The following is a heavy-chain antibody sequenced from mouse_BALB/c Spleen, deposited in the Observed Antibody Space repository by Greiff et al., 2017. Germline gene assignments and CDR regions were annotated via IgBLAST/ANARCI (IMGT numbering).Heavy chain of an antibody. CDR2: ISSGGSYT. CDR3: ARHTTTVEEFAY. V-gene: IGHV5-6*02. CDR1: GFTFSSYG. Sequence: DVMLVESGGDLVKPGGSLKLSCAASGFTFSSYGMSWVRQTPDKRLEWVATISSGGSYTYYPDSVKGRFTISRDNAKNTLYLQMSSLKSEDTAMYYCARHTTTVEEFAYWGQGTLVTVSA. D-gene: IGHD1-1*01. J-gene: IGHJ3*01.